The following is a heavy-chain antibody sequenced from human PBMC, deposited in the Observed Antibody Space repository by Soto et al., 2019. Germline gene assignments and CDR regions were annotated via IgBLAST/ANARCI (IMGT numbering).Heavy chain of an antibody. CDR3: VGDQDTHTPMVHGNY. J-gene: IGHJ4*02. V-gene: IGHV3-48*02. CDR1: GITFSSYS. CDR2: ISSSKTT. D-gene: IGHD5-18*01. Sequence: EVQLVESGGGLVQPGESLRLSCPAAGITFSSYSMNWVRQAPGKGLEWLSYISSSKTTYADSVKGRVTISRDNGKNSVYLQMNSLIDEDTAVYYCVGDQDTHTPMVHGNYWGRGTRVTVSS.